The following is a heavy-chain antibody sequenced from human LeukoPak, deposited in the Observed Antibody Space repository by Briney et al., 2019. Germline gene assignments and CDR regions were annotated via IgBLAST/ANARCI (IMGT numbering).Heavy chain of an antibody. V-gene: IGHV4-39*07. J-gene: IGHJ5*02. D-gene: IGHD2-21*01. CDR1: GDSISSSSYY. CDR3: AGSRGEGPNWFDP. CDR2: IFYSGST. Sequence: SETLSLTCTVSGDSISSSSYYWGWIRQPPGKGLEWIGSIFYSGSTYYNPSLKSRVTISVDTSKNQFSLKLSSVTAADTAVYYCAGSRGEGPNWFDPWGQGTLVTVSS.